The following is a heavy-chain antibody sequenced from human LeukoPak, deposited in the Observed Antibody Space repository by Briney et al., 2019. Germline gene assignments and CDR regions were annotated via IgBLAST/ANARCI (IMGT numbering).Heavy chain of an antibody. CDR1: GYTFTGYY. Sequence: ASVKVSCKASGYTFTGYYMHWVRQAPGQGLEWMGWINPNSGGTNYAQKFQGRVTMTRDTSISTAYMELSRLRSDDTAVYYCATAMSSLLAASYSYYFNYWGQGTLVTVSS. CDR2: INPNSGGT. D-gene: IGHD6-13*01. V-gene: IGHV1-2*02. CDR3: ATAMSSLLAASYSYYFNY. J-gene: IGHJ4*02.